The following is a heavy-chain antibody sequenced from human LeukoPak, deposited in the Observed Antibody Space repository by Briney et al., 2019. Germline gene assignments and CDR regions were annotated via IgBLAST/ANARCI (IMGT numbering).Heavy chain of an antibody. J-gene: IGHJ4*02. CDR2: IRYDGSNK. CDR3: AKDSEYSSGWKN. D-gene: IGHD6-19*01. V-gene: IGHV3-30*02. Sequence: PGGSLRLSCAASGFTVSSNYMSWVRQAPGKGLEWVAFIRYDGSNKYYADSVKGRFTISRDNSKNTLYLQMNSLRAEDTAVYYCAKDSEYSSGWKNWGQGTLVTVSS. CDR1: GFTVSSNY.